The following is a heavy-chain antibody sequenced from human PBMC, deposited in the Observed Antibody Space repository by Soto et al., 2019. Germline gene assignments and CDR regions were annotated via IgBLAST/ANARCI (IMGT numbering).Heavy chain of an antibody. CDR3: ARDVGYYYYGMDV. CDR1: GFTFSSYG. CDR2: IWYDGSNK. Sequence: QVQLVESGGGVVQPGRSLRLSCAASGFTFSSYGMHWVRQAPGKGLEWVAVIWYDGSNKYYADSVKGRFTISRDNSKNTLYLQMNSLRAEDTAVYYCARDVGYYYYGMDVCGQGTTVTVSS. J-gene: IGHJ6*02. V-gene: IGHV3-33*01.